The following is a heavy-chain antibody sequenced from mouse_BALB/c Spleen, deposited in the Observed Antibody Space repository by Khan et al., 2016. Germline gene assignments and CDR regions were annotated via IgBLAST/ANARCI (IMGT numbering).Heavy chain of an antibody. J-gene: IGHJ3*01. Sequence: QVQLKESGPGLVAPSQSLSITCTVSGFSITGFAVNWVRQSPGKGLEWLGVIWGDGNIDYESATKSRLSISKDNSKSQIFLKMNSLQTDDTARYYGASSYDYDGGFAYWGQGTLVTVSA. V-gene: IGHV2-6-7*01. D-gene: IGHD2-4*01. CDR3: ASSYDYDGGFAY. CDR2: IWGDGNI. CDR1: GFSITGFA.